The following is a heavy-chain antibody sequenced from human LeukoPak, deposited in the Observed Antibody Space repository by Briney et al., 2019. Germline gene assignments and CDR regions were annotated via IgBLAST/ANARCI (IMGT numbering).Heavy chain of an antibody. CDR2: IYSGGST. J-gene: IGHJ4*02. V-gene: IGHV3-53*01. CDR1: GFTVSSNY. Sequence: GGSLRLSCAASGFTVSSNYMSWVRQAPGKGLEWVSVIYSGGSTYYADSVKGRFTISRDNSKNTLYLQMNSLRAEDTAVYYCASLRGYSSSTSCYNYWGQGTLVTVSS. D-gene: IGHD2-2*02. CDR3: ASLRGYSSSTSCYNY.